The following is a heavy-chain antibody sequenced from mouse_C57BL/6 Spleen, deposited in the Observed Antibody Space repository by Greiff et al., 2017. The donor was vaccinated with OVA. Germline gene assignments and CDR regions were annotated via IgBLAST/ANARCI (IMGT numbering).Heavy chain of an antibody. CDR2: INYDGSST. Sequence: EVKLVESEGGLVQPGSSMKLSCTASGFTFSDYYMAWVRQVPEKGLEWVANINYDGSSTYYLDSLKSRFIISRDNAKNILYLQMSSLKSEDTATYYCARPSGSSYYFDYWGQGTTLTVSS. D-gene: IGHD1-1*01. V-gene: IGHV5-16*01. J-gene: IGHJ2*01. CDR1: GFTFSDYY. CDR3: ARPSGSSYYFDY.